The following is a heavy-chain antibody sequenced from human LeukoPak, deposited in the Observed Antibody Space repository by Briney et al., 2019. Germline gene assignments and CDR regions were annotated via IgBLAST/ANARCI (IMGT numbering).Heavy chain of an antibody. D-gene: IGHD2-2*01. Sequence: ASVKASCKASGYTFTIYGISWVRQAPGQGLEWMGWISAYNGNTNYAQKLQGRVTMTTDTSTSTAYMELRSLRSDDTAVYYCARDKELHCSSTSCYYYYYGMDVWGKGTTVTVPS. V-gene: IGHV1-18*04. CDR3: ARDKELHCSSTSCYYYYYGMDV. J-gene: IGHJ6*04. CDR2: ISAYNGNT. CDR1: GYTFTIYG.